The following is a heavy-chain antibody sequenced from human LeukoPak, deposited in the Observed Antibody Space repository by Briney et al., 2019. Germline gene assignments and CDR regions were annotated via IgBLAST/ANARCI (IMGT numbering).Heavy chain of an antibody. Sequence: GGSLRLSCAASGFTFSSYWIHWVRQVPGKGLVWVSRIHGDGRTTTYADSVKGRFTISRDNSKNTLFLQMNSLRAEDTAVYYCAKSVVYYDFWSLPNDYWGQGTLVTVSS. CDR2: IHGDGRTT. V-gene: IGHV3-74*01. CDR1: GFTFSSYW. D-gene: IGHD3-3*01. CDR3: AKSVVYYDFWSLPNDY. J-gene: IGHJ4*02.